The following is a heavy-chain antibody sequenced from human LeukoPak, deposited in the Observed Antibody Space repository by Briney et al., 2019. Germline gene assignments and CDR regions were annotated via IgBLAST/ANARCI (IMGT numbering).Heavy chain of an antibody. CDR2: MNPNSGNT. J-gene: IGHJ4*02. CDR3: ARIRYCSGGSCYPYFDY. Sequence: ASVKVSCKASGYTFTSYDINWVRQATGQGLEWMGWMNPNSGNTGYAQKFQGRVTMTRNTSISTAYMELSSLRSEDTAVYYCARIRYCSGGSCYPYFDYWGQGTLVTVSS. D-gene: IGHD2-15*01. CDR1: GYTFTSYD. V-gene: IGHV1-8*01.